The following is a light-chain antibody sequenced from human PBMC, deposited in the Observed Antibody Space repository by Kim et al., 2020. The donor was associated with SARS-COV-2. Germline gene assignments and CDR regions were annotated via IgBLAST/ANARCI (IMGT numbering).Light chain of an antibody. CDR1: NIGRKS. CDR2: YDV. CDR3: QVWDSSTDHVI. Sequence: SYELTQPPSVSVAPGKTARITCGENNIGRKSVHWYQQKPGQAPVLVIYYDVDRPSGIPERFSDSNSGNTATLTISRVEAGDEADYYCQVWDSSTDHVIFGGGTQLTVL. V-gene: IGLV3-21*04. J-gene: IGLJ2*01.